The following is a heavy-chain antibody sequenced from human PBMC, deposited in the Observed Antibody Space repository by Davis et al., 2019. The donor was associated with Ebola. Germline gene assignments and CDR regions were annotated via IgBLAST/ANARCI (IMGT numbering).Heavy chain of an antibody. CDR2: ISSSSSTI. D-gene: IGHD3-16*01. CDR1: GFTFSSYE. J-gene: IGHJ4*02. Sequence: GESLKISCAASGFTFSSYEMNWVRQAPGKGLEWVSYISSSSSTIYYADSVKGRFTISRDNAKNSLYLQMNSLRAEDTAVYYCARDGGQPLLPVGDYFDYWGQGTLVTVSS. CDR3: ARDGGQPLLPVGDYFDY. V-gene: IGHV3-48*03.